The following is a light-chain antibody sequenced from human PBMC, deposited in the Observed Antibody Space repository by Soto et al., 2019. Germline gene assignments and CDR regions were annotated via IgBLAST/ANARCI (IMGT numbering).Light chain of an antibody. V-gene: IGLV1-44*01. CDR1: SANIGSNT. CDR2: RNN. Sequence: QSVLTQPPSASGTRWQMVTISGAGRSANIGSNTVNWYQQLPGAAPKLLHSRNNQRPSGVPDRLSGSKSGTSASLSISGLQSDDEADYYCAAWDDSLNGPVFGGGTKVTVL. J-gene: IGLJ2*01. CDR3: AAWDDSLNGPV.